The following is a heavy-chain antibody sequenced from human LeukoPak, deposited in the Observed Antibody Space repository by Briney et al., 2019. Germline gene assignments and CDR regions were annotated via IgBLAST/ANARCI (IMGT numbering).Heavy chain of an antibody. CDR1: GFTFSNYD. D-gene: IGHD1-1*01. Sequence: PGGSPRLSCAASGFTFSNYDMHWVRQITGKGLEWVSAIGTAGATYYPGSVKGRFTVSRENAENSLYLQMNGLGVGDTAVYYCARELKFNDGFDALDIWGQGTMVTVSS. V-gene: IGHV3-13*04. CDR3: ARELKFNDGFDALDI. CDR2: IGTAGAT. J-gene: IGHJ3*02.